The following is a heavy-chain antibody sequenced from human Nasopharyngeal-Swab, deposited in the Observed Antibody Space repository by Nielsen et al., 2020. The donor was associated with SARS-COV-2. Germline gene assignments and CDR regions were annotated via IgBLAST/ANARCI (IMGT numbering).Heavy chain of an antibody. V-gene: IGHV3-7*03. CDR1: GFISNTSW. CDR2: INPDGSEM. CDR3: AHYASAAY. Sequence: CWASCGFISNTSWMTWVRQAPGKGLEWVANINPDGSEMQYVDSVKGRFTISRDNAENSLYLHMNSLRGDDTAVYYCAHYASAAYWGQGTLVTVSS. D-gene: IGHD2-2*01. J-gene: IGHJ4*02.